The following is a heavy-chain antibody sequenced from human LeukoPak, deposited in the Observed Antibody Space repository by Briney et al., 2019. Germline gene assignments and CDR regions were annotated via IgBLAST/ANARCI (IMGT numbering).Heavy chain of an antibody. V-gene: IGHV3-15*01. CDR3: ARDLGFYGMDV. CDR1: GFTFSNAW. CDR2: IKAQTDGGPA. Sequence: PGGSLRLSCAASGFTFSNAWMTWVRQASGKGLEWLGHIKAQTDGGPADYAAPVKGRFTISRDDSRDTLYLQMNTLNSEDTAVYFCARDLGFYGMDVWGQGTTVTVSS. D-gene: IGHD7-27*01. J-gene: IGHJ6*02.